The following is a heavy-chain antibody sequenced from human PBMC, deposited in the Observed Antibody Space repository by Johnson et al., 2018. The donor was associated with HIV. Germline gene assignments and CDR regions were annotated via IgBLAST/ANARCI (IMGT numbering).Heavy chain of an antibody. J-gene: IGHJ3*01. Sequence: QVQLVESGGGVVQPGRSLRLSCAASGFTFSSYAMHWVRQAPGKGLEWVAVISYDGSNKYYADSVKGRFTISRDNSKNTLYLQMNSLTAEDTALFYWAKGQAAVGTGEYAFEFWGQGTMVTGSS. V-gene: IGHV3-30*04. CDR3: AKGQAAVGTGEYAFEF. CDR1: GFTFSSYA. CDR2: ISYDGSNK. D-gene: IGHD7-27*01.